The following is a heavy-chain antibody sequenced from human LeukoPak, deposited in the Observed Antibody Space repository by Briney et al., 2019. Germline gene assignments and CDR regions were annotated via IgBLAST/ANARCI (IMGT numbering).Heavy chain of an antibody. V-gene: IGHV3-7*01. D-gene: IGHD1-26*01. CDR3: ARALKGVRRRIAGDTTFEYYYYMDV. Sequence: PGGSLRLSCAASGFTFSSYWMSWVRQAPGKGLEWVANIKQDGSERYYVDSVKGRFTIFRDNAKNSLYLQMNSLRAEDTAVYYCARALKGVRRRIAGDTTFEYYYYMDVWGKGTTVTISS. CDR2: IKQDGSER. CDR1: GFTFSSYW. J-gene: IGHJ6*03.